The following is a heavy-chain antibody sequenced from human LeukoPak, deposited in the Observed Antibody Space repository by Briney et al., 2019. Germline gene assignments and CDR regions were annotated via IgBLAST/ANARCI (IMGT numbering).Heavy chain of an antibody. CDR3: ARVSYCSGGSCYGERAPFDY. V-gene: IGHV3-21*01. J-gene: IGHJ4*02. D-gene: IGHD2-15*01. Sequence: GGSLRLSCAASGFTFNSYSMNWVRQAPGKGLEWVSSISSSSSYIYYADSVKGRFTISRDNAKNSLYLQMNSLRAEDTAVYYCARVSYCSGGSCYGERAPFDYWGQGTLVTVSS. CDR1: GFTFNSYS. CDR2: ISSSSSYI.